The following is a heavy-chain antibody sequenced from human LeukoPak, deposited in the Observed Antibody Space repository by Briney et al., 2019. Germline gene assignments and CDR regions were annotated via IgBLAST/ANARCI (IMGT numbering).Heavy chain of an antibody. Sequence: GGSLRLSCVASGFNFDDYGMSWVRQAPGKGLEWVSYISSSGRTIYYADSVKGRFTISRDNAKNSLYLQMNSLRAEDTAVYYCARLSVYYYDSSGYEENWGQGTLVTVSS. CDR3: ARLSVYYYDSSGYEEN. D-gene: IGHD3-22*01. V-gene: IGHV3-48*03. J-gene: IGHJ4*02. CDR2: ISSSGRTI. CDR1: GFNFDDYG.